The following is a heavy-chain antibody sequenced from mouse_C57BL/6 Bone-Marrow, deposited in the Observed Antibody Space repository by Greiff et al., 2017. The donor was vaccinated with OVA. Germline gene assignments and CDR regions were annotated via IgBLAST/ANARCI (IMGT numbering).Heavy chain of an antibody. J-gene: IGHJ3*01. Sequence: EVKLVESGPGMVKPSQSLSLTCTVTGYSVTSGYDWHWIRHFPGNKLEWMGYIRYSGSTNYNPSLKSRISITHDTSTNHFFLKLNSVNTEDTATYFSARKKFDNGYSWFPYWGQGTLVTVSA. V-gene: IGHV3-1*01. CDR3: ARKKFDNGYSWFPY. D-gene: IGHD2-3*01. CDR1: GYSVTSGYD. CDR2: IRYSGST.